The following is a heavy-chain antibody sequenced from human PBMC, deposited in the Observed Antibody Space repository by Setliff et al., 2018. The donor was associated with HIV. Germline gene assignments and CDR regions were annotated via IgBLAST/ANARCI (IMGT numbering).Heavy chain of an antibody. CDR3: ARHATYYNFFES. Sequence: KTSETLSLTCTVSGGSIRSSNYYWAWIRQTPGKGLEWIASIDDRGSTHHSPSLKSRVTMAVDTPKNQFSLNLTSVTAADRAIYYCARHATYYNFFESWGQGTLVTVSS. V-gene: IGHV4-39*01. CDR2: IDDRGST. J-gene: IGHJ5*01. CDR1: GGSIRSSNYY. D-gene: IGHD3-10*01.